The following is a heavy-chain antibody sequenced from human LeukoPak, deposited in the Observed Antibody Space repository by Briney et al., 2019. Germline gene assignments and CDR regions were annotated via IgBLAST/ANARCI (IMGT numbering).Heavy chain of an antibody. Sequence: PSETLSLTCTVSGGSISSGSYYWSWIRQPAGKGLEWIGRIYTSGSTNYNPSLKSRVTISVDTSKNHFSLKLSSVTAADTAVYYCAREARGHYGILTGYSSSSFNYWGQGTLVTVSS. J-gene: IGHJ4*02. CDR1: GGSISSGSYY. CDR3: AREARGHYGILTGYSSSSFNY. D-gene: IGHD3-9*01. V-gene: IGHV4-61*02. CDR2: IYTSGST.